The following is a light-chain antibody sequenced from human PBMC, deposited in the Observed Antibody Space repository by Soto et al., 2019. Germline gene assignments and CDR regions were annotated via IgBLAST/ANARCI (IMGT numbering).Light chain of an antibody. CDR2: DAS. J-gene: IGKJ4*01. CDR1: QDISNY. V-gene: IGKV1-33*01. CDR3: QQYDNLPPRP. Sequence: DIQMTQSPSSLSASVGDRVTITCQASQDISNYLNWYQQKPGKAPKLLIYDASNLETGVPSRFSGSGSGTYFTFTISSLQPEDIATYYCQQYDNLPPRPSGGGTKVDIK.